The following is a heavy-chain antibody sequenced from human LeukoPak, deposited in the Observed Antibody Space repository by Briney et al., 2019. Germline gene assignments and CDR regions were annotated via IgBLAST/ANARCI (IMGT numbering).Heavy chain of an antibody. D-gene: IGHD6-13*01. J-gene: IGHJ6*03. V-gene: IGHV4-39*07. CDR3: ARIGGSSWTHYYYYMDV. CDR2: IYYSGST. Sequence: SETLSLTCAVSGGSISSSSYYWGWIRQPPGKGLEWIGSIYYSGSTYYNPSLKSRVTISVDTSKNQFSLKLSSVTAADTAVYYCARIGGSSWTHYYYYMDVWGKGTTVTVSS. CDR1: GGSISSSSYY.